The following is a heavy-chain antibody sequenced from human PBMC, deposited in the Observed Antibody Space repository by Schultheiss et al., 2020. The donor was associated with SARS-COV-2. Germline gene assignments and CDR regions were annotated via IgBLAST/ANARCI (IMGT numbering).Heavy chain of an antibody. D-gene: IGHD6-6*01. CDR1: GFTFSDYY. CDR2: ISSSSSYI. J-gene: IGHJ6*03. Sequence: GGSLRLSCAASGFTFSDYYMNWVRQAPGKGLEWVSYISSSSSYIYYADSVKGRFTISRDNAKNSLYLQMNSLRAEDTAVYYCARGGSSSIYYYYYMDVWGKGTTVTVSS. V-gene: IGHV3-21*05. CDR3: ARGGSSSIYYYYYMDV.